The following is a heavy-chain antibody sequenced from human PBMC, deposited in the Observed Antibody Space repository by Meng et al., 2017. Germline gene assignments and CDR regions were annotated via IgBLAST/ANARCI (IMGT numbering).Heavy chain of an antibody. CDR1: GGAISSSNW. J-gene: IGHJ4*02. D-gene: IGHD6-19*01. CDR2: IYPSGST. CDR3: ARDRGAVAGTNFDY. V-gene: IGHV4-4*02. Sequence: EWGPGRVRPDGTPVLPFASSGGAISSSNWCSWVRQPPGKGLGWIGEIYPSGSTNYHPSLKRRVTISVDKSKNQFSLKLSSVTAADTAVYYCARDRGAVAGTNFDYWGQGTLVTVSS.